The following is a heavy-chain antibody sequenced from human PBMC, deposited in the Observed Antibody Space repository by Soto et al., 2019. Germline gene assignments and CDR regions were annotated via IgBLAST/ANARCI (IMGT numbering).Heavy chain of an antibody. CDR2: INHSGST. CDR1: GGSFSGYY. D-gene: IGHD3-10*01. Sequence: SETLSLTCAAYGGSFSGYYCSWIRQPPGKGLEWIGEINHSGSTNYNPSLKSRVTISVDTSKNQFSLKLSSVTAADTAVYYCARSRVVLLWFGELSISSGMDVWGQGTTVTVSS. V-gene: IGHV4-34*01. J-gene: IGHJ6*02. CDR3: ARSRVVLLWFGELSISSGMDV.